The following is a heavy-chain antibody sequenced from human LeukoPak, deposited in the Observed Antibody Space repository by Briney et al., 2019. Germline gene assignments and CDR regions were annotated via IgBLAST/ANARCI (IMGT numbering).Heavy chain of an antibody. J-gene: IGHJ5*02. Sequence: GGSLRLSCAASGFTFSSYDMHWVRQATGKGLEWVSAIGTAADTYYPGSVKGRFTISRENAKNSLYLQMNSLRAGDTAVYYCARGHGSYGPNWFDPWGQGTLVTVSS. CDR3: ARGHGSYGPNWFDP. D-gene: IGHD5-18*01. V-gene: IGHV3-13*01. CDR1: GFTFSSYD. CDR2: IGTAADT.